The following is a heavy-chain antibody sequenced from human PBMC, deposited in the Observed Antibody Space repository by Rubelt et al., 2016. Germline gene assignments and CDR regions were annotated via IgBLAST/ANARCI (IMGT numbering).Heavy chain of an antibody. CDR1: A. CDR3: ARADSSSWYYYYYYGMDV. V-gene: IGHV7-4-1*02. D-gene: IGHD6-13*01. J-gene: IGHJ6*02. Sequence: AMNLVRQAPGQGLEWMGWINTNTGNPTYAQGFTGRFVFSLDTSVSTAYLQISSLKAEDTAVYYCARADSSSWYYYYYYGMDVWGQGTTVTVSS. CDR2: INTNTGNP.